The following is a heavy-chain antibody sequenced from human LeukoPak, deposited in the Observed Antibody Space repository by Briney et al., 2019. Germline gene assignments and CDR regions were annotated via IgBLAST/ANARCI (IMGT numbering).Heavy chain of an antibody. Sequence: PGGSLRLSCAASGFTVSSNYMSWVRQAPGKGLEWVSVIYSGGSTYYADSVKGRFTISRDNSKNTLYLQMNSLRAEDTAVYYCARGLWDCSGGSCYSAVFDIWGQGTMVTVSS. D-gene: IGHD2-15*01. CDR1: GFTVSSNY. J-gene: IGHJ3*02. V-gene: IGHV3-53*01. CDR2: IYSGGST. CDR3: ARGLWDCSGGSCYSAVFDI.